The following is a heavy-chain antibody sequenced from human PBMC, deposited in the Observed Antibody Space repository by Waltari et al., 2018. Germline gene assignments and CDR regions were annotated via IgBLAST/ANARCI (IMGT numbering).Heavy chain of an antibody. CDR3: ARTLGVQGARGYFQH. V-gene: IGHV4-4*02. Sequence: QVQLQESGPGLVKPSGTLSLTCAVSGGSISRSNWWSWVRQPPGKGLEWIGEIYHSGSTNYNPSLKSRVTISVDKSKNQCSLKLSSVTAADTAVYYWARTLGVQGARGYFQHWGQGTLVTVSS. CDR1: GGSISRSNW. D-gene: IGHD3-10*01. J-gene: IGHJ1*01. CDR2: IYHSGST.